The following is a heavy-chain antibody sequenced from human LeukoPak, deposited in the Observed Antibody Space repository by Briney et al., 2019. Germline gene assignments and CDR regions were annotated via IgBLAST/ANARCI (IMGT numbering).Heavy chain of an antibody. D-gene: IGHD3-22*01. CDR3: ARAEAYDSSGIIDY. J-gene: IGHJ4*02. CDR2: IIPIFGTA. V-gene: IGHV1-69*05. Sequence: SVKVSCKASGGTFSSYAISWVRQAPGQGLEWMGGIIPIFGTANYAQKLQGRVTMTTDTSTSTAYMELRSLRSDDTAVYYCARAEAYDSSGIIDYWGQGTLVTVSS. CDR1: GGTFSSYA.